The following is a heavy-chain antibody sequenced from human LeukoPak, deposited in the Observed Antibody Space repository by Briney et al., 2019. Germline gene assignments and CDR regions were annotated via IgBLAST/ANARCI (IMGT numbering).Heavy chain of an antibody. CDR3: ARVWPTAYYDSSGGMDV. Sequence: PGGSLRLSCAASGFTFSSYSMNWVRQAPGKGLEWVSSISSSSSYIYYADSVKGRFTISRDNAKNSLYLQMNSLRAEDTAVYYCARVWPTAYYDSSGGMDVWGQGTTVTVSS. D-gene: IGHD3-22*01. CDR2: ISSSSSYI. CDR1: GFTFSSYS. V-gene: IGHV3-21*01. J-gene: IGHJ6*02.